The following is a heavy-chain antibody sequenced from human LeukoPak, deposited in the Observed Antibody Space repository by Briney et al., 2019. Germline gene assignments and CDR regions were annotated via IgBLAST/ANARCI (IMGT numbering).Heavy chain of an antibody. CDR1: GGSISSGGYY. V-gene: IGHV4-30-2*01. J-gene: IGHJ5*02. CDR3: AREEWFDP. CDR2: IYHSGST. Sequence: SETLSLTCTVSGGSISSGGYYWSWIRQPPGKGLEWIGYIYHSGSTYYNPSLKSRVTISVDRSKNQFSLKLSSVTAADTAVYYCAREEWFDPWGQGTLVTVSS.